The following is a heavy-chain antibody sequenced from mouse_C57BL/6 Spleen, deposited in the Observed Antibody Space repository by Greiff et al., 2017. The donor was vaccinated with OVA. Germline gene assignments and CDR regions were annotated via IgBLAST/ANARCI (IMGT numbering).Heavy chain of an antibody. J-gene: IGHJ1*03. CDR2: ISSGSSTI. CDR3: ARDGYYWYFDV. CDR1: GFTFSDYG. D-gene: IGHD2-3*01. Sequence: EVQLVESGGGLVKPGGSLKLSCAASGFTFSDYGMHWVRQAPEKGLEWVAYISSGSSTIYYADTVTGRFTISRDNAKNTLFLQMTSLRSEDTAMYYCARDGYYWYFDVWGTGTTVTVSS. V-gene: IGHV5-17*01.